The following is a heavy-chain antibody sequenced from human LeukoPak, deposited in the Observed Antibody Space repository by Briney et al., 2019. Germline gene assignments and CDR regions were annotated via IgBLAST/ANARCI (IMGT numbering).Heavy chain of an antibody. CDR3: ARDWSDYGGNYSHY. Sequence: GGSLRLSCAASGFTFSSYSMNWVRQAPGKGLEWVSSISSSSSYIYYADSVKGRFTISRDNAKNSLYLQMNSLRAEDTAVYYCARDWSDYGGNYSHYWGQGTLVTVSS. CDR2: ISSSSSYI. CDR1: GFTFSSYS. J-gene: IGHJ4*02. V-gene: IGHV3-21*01. D-gene: IGHD4-17*01.